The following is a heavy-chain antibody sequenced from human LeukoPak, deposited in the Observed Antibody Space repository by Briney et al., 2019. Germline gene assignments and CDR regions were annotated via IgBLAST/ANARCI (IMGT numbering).Heavy chain of an antibody. CDR3: ATNYDDSREAFDV. J-gene: IGHJ3*01. V-gene: IGHV3-53*01. CDR1: GFTVSSNY. D-gene: IGHD3-3*01. Sequence: PGGSLRLSCAASGFTVSSNYMNWVRQAPGKGLEWVSVIYGGGNIYYADSVKGRFTISRENSKNTLYLQMNSLRADDTAVYYCATNYDDSREAFDVWGQGTVVTVSS. CDR2: IYGGGNI.